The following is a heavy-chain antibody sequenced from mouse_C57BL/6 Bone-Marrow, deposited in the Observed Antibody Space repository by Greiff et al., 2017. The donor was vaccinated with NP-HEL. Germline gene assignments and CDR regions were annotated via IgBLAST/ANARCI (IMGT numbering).Heavy chain of an antibody. CDR2: INPNNGGT. CDR1: GYTFTDYY. V-gene: IGHV1-26*01. J-gene: IGHJ4*01. CDR3: AREGNYYGSSYDYAMDD. Sequence: VQLQQSGPELVKPGASVKISCKASGYTFTDYYMNWVKQSHGKSLEWIGDINPNNGGTSYNQKFKGKATLTVDKSSSTAYMELRSLTSEDSAVYYCAREGNYYGSSYDYAMDDWGQGTSVTVSS. D-gene: IGHD1-1*01.